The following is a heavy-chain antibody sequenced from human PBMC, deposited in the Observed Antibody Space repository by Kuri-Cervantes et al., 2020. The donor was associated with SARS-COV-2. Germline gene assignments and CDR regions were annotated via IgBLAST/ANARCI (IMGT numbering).Heavy chain of an antibody. Sequence: GGSLRLSCAASGFTFSSYEMNWVRQAPGKGLEWVSYISSSGSTIYYADSVKGRFTISRDNAKNSLYLQMNSLRAEDTAVYYCAPRGEGSGFDYGGQGTLVTVSS. CDR2: ISSSGSTI. CDR1: GFTFSSYE. D-gene: IGHD3-16*01. CDR3: APRGEGSGFDY. J-gene: IGHJ4*02. V-gene: IGHV3-48*03.